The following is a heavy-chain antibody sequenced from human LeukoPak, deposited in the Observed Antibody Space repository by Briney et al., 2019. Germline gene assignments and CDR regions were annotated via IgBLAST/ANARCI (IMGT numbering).Heavy chain of an antibody. J-gene: IGHJ3*02. CDR1: GGTFSSYA. Sequence: ASVKVSCKASGGTFSSYAISWVRQAPGQGLEWMGRIIPILGIANYAQKFQGRVTITADKSTSTAYMELSSLRSEDTAVYYCASPYHYYDSSGYYAFDIWGQGTMVTVSS. D-gene: IGHD3-22*01. CDR2: IIPILGIA. V-gene: IGHV1-69*04. CDR3: ASPYHYYDSSGYYAFDI.